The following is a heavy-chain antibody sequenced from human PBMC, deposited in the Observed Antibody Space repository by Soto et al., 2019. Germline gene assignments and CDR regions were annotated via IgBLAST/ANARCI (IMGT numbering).Heavy chain of an antibody. D-gene: IGHD6-19*01. CDR3: ARESEQWLNNRAEYFQH. Sequence: QVQLVESGGGVVQPGRSLRLSCAASGFTFSSYAMHWVRQAPGKGLEWVAVISYDGSNKYYADSVRGRFTISRDTSKKTLYVRMNRLRAEDTAVYYCARESEQWLNNRAEYFQHWGQGTLVTVSS. J-gene: IGHJ1*01. V-gene: IGHV3-30-3*01. CDR2: ISYDGSNK. CDR1: GFTFSSYA.